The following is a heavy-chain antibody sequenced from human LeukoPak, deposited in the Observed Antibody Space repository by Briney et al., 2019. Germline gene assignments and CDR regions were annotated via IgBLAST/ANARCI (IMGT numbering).Heavy chain of an antibody. J-gene: IGHJ5*02. CDR2: IYHSGST. CDR3: ARDARSISGWTLGP. CDR1: GGSISSSSYY. Sequence: PSETLSLTCTVSGGSISSSSYYWGWIRQPPGKGLEWIGEIYHSGSTNYNPSLKSRVTISVDKSKNQFSLKLSSVTAADTAVYYCARDARSISGWTLGPWGQGTLVTVSS. V-gene: IGHV4-39*07. D-gene: IGHD6-19*01.